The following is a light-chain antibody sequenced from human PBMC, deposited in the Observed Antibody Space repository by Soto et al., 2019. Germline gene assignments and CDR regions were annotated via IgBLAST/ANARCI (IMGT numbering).Light chain of an antibody. CDR2: GAS. V-gene: IGKV3-15*01. CDR3: QQYNNWPRT. J-gene: IGKJ1*01. Sequence: EIMMTQSPATLSVSPGERATLPCRASQSVSSDLAWYQQKLGQAPRLLIYGASTRATGIPARFTGSGSGTEFTLTISSLQSEDFAVYYCQQYNNWPRTFGQGTKVDIK. CDR1: QSVSSD.